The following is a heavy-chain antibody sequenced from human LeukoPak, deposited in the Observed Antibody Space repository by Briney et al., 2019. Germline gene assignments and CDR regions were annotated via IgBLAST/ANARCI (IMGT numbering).Heavy chain of an antibody. J-gene: IGHJ2*01. D-gene: IGHD3-22*01. Sequence: PSQTLSLTCSVSGGSISSGNYYWTWIRQPAGKGLEWIGRIYTSGSTNYNPSLKSRVTISVDTSKNQFSLKLSSVTAAGTAVYYCARDRSDSSGRYFDLWGRGTLVTVSS. CDR2: IYTSGST. V-gene: IGHV4-61*02. CDR1: GGSISSGNYY. CDR3: ARDRSDSSGRYFDL.